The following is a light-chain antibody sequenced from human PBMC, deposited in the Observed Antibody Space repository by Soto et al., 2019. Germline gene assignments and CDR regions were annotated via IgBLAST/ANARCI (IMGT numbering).Light chain of an antibody. CDR2: DAS. CDR3: PQRNNWVT. Sequence: EIVLTQSPATLSVSPGERATLSCRASQSIRNYLAWYQQKPGQAPRLLIYDASNRATGIPARFSGSGSGTDFNLTTSSLAPADSAVYFCPQRNNWVTFGGGSKVEIK. V-gene: IGKV3-11*01. J-gene: IGKJ4*01. CDR1: QSIRNY.